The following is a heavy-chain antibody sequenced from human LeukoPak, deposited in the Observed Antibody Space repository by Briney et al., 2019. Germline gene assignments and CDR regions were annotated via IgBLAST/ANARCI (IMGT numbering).Heavy chain of an antibody. Sequence: GGSLRLSCATSGFIFSTYALSWVSQAPGKGLEWASSISGSGGSTYHADSVKGRFTISRDSSKNTLYLQMNSLRAEDTAIYYCARVIRAAPGKGYFDYWGQGTLVTVSS. CDR2: ISGSGGST. CDR3: ARVIRAAPGKGYFDY. CDR1: GFIFSTYA. V-gene: IGHV3-23*01. D-gene: IGHD6-13*01. J-gene: IGHJ4*02.